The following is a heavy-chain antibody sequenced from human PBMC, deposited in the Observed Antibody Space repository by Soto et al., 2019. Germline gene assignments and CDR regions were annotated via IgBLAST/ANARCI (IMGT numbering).Heavy chain of an antibody. CDR2: IDWDDDK. J-gene: IGHJ3*01. D-gene: IGHD3-16*01. Sequence: SGPTLVNPTQTLTLTCTFSGFSLSTSGMRVSWIRQPPGKALEWLARIDWDDDKFYSTSLKTRLTISKDTSKNQVVLTMTNMDPVDTATYYCARIFGPRAFDLWGQGTMVTVSS. V-gene: IGHV2-70*04. CDR1: GFSLSTSGMR. CDR3: ARIFGPRAFDL.